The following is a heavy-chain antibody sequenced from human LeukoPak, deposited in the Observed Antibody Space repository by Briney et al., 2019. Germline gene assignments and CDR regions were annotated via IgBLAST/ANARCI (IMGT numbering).Heavy chain of an antibody. V-gene: IGHV4-34*01. CDR2: INHSGST. Sequence: SETLSLTCAVYGGSFSGYYWSWIRQPPGKGLEWIWEINHSGSTIYNPSLKSRVTILVGTSKNHFFLKLRSVAAADPAVYYCGRHMGECGGDCYIQNYFYGMVVWGEGTAVTVSS. CDR3: GRHMGECGGDCYIQNYFYGMVV. J-gene: IGHJ6*04. CDR1: GGSFSGYY. D-gene: IGHD2-21*02.